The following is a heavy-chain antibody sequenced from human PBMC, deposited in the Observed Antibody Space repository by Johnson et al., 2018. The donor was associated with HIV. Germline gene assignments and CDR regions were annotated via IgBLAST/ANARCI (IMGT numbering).Heavy chain of an antibody. CDR2: ISWNSDSI. D-gene: IGHD3-10*01. J-gene: IGHJ3*02. CDR3: SRGARFGELHDAFDI. V-gene: IGHV3-9*01. Sequence: QLVESGGGLVQPGRSLRLSCAASGFTFDDYAMEWVCQAPGKGLEWVSGISWNSDSIGYADSVKGRFTISRDNAKNSLYLQMNSLRTEDTALYYCSRGARFGELHDAFDIWGQGTMVTVS. CDR1: GFTFDDYA.